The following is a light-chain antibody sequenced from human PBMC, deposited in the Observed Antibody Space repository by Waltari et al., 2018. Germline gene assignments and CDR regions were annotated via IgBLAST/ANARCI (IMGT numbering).Light chain of an antibody. CDR1: SSDVCGYNY. V-gene: IGLV2-14*01. J-gene: IGLJ3*02. Sequence: QSALTQPASVSGSPGQSITISCTGTSSDVCGYNYVSWYQQHPGKAPKLMIYDVSKRPSGVSNRFSGSKSGNTASLPISGLQAEDEADYYCSSYTSSSTWVFGGGTKLTVL. CDR2: DVS. CDR3: SSYTSSSTWV.